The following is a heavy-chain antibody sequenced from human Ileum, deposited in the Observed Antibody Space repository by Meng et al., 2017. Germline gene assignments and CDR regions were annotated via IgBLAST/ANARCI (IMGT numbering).Heavy chain of an antibody. V-gene: IGHV4-34*01. CDR2: INHSGST. CDR3: ARGGGRYGPDFDY. Sequence: QVQLQQGGAGLLKPSETLSLTCAVYGGSFSGYYWSWIRQPPGKGLEWIGEINHSGSTNYNPSLKSRVTIPVDTSKNQFSLKLSSVTAADTAVYYCARGGGRYGPDFDYWGQGTLVTVSS. CDR1: GGSFSGYY. D-gene: IGHD3-16*01. J-gene: IGHJ4*02.